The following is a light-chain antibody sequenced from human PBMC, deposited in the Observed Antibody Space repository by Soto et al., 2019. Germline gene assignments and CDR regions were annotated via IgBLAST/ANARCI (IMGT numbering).Light chain of an antibody. Sequence: EIVMTQSPATLSASPGERATLSCRASHSVRSNLAWYQQKPGQAPRLLIYGASTRATGIPARFSGSGSVTEFTLSIGSLQSEDFAVYYCQQYNDWPPTFGQGTKVDIK. CDR1: HSVRSN. CDR2: GAS. CDR3: QQYNDWPPT. J-gene: IGKJ1*01. V-gene: IGKV3-15*01.